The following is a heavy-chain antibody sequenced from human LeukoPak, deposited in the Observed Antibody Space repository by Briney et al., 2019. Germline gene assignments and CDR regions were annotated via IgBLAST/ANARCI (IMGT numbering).Heavy chain of an antibody. D-gene: IGHD3-22*01. CDR1: GFTFSDYY. J-gene: IGHJ3*02. Sequence: GGSLRLSCAASGFTFSDYYMSWIRQAPGKGLEWVSYISSSGSTIYYADSVKGRFTISRDNSKNTLYLQMSSLRAEDTAVYYCAKDPPYYYDSSGYGGGAFDIWGQGTMVTVSS. V-gene: IGHV3-11*01. CDR3: AKDPPYYYDSSGYGGGAFDI. CDR2: ISSSGSTI.